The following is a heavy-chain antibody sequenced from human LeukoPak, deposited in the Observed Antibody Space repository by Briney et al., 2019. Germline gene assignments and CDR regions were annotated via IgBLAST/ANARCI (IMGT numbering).Heavy chain of an antibody. CDR2: ISYSGRT. J-gene: IGHJ4*02. V-gene: IGHV4-59*01. D-gene: IGHD5-24*01. CDR1: SGSINSYY. Sequence: SETLSLTCTVSSGSINSYYWSWIRQPPGKGLEWIGYISYSGRTSYNPSLKSRVTISVDTSKNHFSLRLSSVTAADTAVYFCARDRRDGYNSFYYFDYWGQGALVTVSS. CDR3: ARDRRDGYNSFYYFDY.